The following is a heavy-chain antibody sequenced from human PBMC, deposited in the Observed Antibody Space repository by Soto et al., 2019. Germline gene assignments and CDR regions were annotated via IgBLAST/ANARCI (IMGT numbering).Heavy chain of an antibody. V-gene: IGHV1-69*02. CDR3: ARAAHHIYDYIWGSRGSFFDY. D-gene: IGHD3-16*01. Sequence: QVPLVQSGAEVKKPGSSVKVSCKASGGTFSSYTISWVRQAPGQGLEWMGRIIPILGIANYAQKFQGRVTITADKSTSTAYMELSSLRSEDTAVYYCARAAHHIYDYIWGSRGSFFDYWGQGTLVTVSS. CDR2: IIPILGIA. CDR1: GGTFSSYT. J-gene: IGHJ4*02.